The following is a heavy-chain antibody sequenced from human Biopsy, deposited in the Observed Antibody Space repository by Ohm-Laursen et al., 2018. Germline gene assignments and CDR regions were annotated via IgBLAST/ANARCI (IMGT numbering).Heavy chain of an antibody. D-gene: IGHD4-23*01. J-gene: IGHJ6*02. CDR2: ISGSGGST. Sequence: GSLRLSCTASGFTFSDHYMEWVRQAPGKGLEWVSSISGSGGSTYYADSVKGRFTISRDNSKSTLYLQMNSLRAEDTAVYYCARDTRWSPYSMDVWGQGTTVTVSS. CDR1: GFTFSDHY. CDR3: ARDTRWSPYSMDV. V-gene: IGHV3-23*01.